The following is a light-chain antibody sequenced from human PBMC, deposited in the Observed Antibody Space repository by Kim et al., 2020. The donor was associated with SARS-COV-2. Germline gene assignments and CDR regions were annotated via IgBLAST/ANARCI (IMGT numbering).Light chain of an antibody. CDR1: QSISNY. Sequence: DIQLTQSPASLSASVGDRVTISCRASQSISNYLNWYQQKPGRAPNLLIYAASTLETGVPSRFGGSGSGTDFTLTISSLRPEDFASYYCQQSYKSPLTFGGGTKLEI. V-gene: IGKV1-39*01. CDR3: QQSYKSPLT. J-gene: IGKJ4*01. CDR2: AAS.